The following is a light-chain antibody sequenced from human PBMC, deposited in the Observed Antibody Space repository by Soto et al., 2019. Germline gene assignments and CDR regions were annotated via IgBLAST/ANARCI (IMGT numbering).Light chain of an antibody. CDR3: QQYNSYSYT. CDR1: QSIDNR. J-gene: IGKJ2*01. Sequence: DIQMTQSPSTLSASIGDRVTITCRASQSIDNRLAWYQQKPGEAPKFLIYDASSLESGVPSRFSGSGSGTEFTLTISSLQPDDFATYYCQQYNSYSYTFGQGTKVDIK. V-gene: IGKV1-5*01. CDR2: DAS.